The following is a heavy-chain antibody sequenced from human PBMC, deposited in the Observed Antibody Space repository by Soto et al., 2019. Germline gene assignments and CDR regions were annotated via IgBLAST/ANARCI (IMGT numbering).Heavy chain of an antibody. Sequence: GGSXRLSCAASGFTFDDYAMHWVRQAPGKGLEWVSGISWNSGSIGYADSVKGRFTISRDNAKNSLYLQMNSLRAEDTAVYYCARAPSFRRYCSSTSCYGGYYYYYYYMDVWGKGTTVTVSS. CDR1: GFTFDDYA. CDR3: ARAPSFRRYCSSTSCYGGYYYYYYYMDV. CDR2: ISWNSGSI. J-gene: IGHJ6*03. V-gene: IGHV3-9*01. D-gene: IGHD2-2*01.